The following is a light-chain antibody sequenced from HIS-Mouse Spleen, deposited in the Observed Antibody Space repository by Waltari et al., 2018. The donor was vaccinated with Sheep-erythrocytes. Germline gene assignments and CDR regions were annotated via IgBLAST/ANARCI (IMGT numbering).Light chain of an antibody. CDR3: CSYAGSYNHV. J-gene: IGLJ1*01. CDR2: DVS. CDR1: ISDVGGYNY. V-gene: IGLV2-11*01. Sequence: QSALTQPRPVSGSPGQSVTISCTGTISDVGGYNYVSWYQQHPGKAPNLMIYDVSKRTSGVPDRFSGSKSGNTASLTISGLQAEDEADYYCCSYAGSYNHVFATGTKVTVL.